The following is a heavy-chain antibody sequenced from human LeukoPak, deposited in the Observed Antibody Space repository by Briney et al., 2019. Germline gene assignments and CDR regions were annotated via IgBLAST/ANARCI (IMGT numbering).Heavy chain of an antibody. CDR2: ISSSSSTI. CDR1: GFTLSSYS. D-gene: IGHD3-22*01. Sequence: GGSLRLSCAASGFTLSSYSMNWVRQAPGKGLEWVSYISSSSSTIYYADSVKGRFTISRDNAKNSLYLQMNSLRAEDTAAYYCASNPHDSSGYYYLWGQGTLVTVSS. CDR3: ASNPHDSSGYYYL. J-gene: IGHJ4*02. V-gene: IGHV3-48*01.